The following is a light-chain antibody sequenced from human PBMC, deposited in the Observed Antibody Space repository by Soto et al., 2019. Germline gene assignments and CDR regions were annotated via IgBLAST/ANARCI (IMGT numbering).Light chain of an antibody. Sequence: ELVLTQSPGTLSLSPGERATLSCRASQSVSSSYLAWYQQKPGQAPRLLIYGASSRATGIPDRFSGSGSGTDFPLTISRLEPEDFAVYYCHQYDSSPLSFGGGTKVEIK. CDR3: HQYDSSPLS. V-gene: IGKV3-20*01. CDR1: QSVSSSY. J-gene: IGKJ4*01. CDR2: GAS.